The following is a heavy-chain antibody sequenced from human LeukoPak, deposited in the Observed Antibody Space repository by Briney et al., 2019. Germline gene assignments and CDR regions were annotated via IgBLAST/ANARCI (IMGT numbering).Heavy chain of an antibody. CDR3: ARPRIAARLSAFDI. Sequence: PGASLKISCKGSGYSFTSYWIGWVRPMPGKGLEWMGIIYPGDSDTRYSPSFQGQVTISADKSISTAYLQWSSLKASDTAMYYCARPRIAARLSAFDIWGQGTMVTVSS. V-gene: IGHV5-51*01. CDR1: GYSFTSYW. J-gene: IGHJ3*02. CDR2: IYPGDSDT. D-gene: IGHD6-6*01.